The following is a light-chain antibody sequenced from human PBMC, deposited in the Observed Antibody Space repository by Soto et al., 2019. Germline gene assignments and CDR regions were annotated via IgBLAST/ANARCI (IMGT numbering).Light chain of an antibody. CDR3: QQYNNWPWT. CDR1: QSKREL. Sequence: ERLMTQSPVTLAVSPGGRATLSWGACQSKRELLEWYQQKPGQAPRPPIQRASTRAPGFPARFSGSGSGTDFTLTISSLLSEDFALYYCQQYNNWPWTFGQGTKVDIK. CDR2: RAS. V-gene: IGKV3-15*01. J-gene: IGKJ1*01.